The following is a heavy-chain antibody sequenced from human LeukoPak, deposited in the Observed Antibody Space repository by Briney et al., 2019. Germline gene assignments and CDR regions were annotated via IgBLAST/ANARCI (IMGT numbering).Heavy chain of an antibody. CDR3: ANGYTSGWTGYFQH. J-gene: IGHJ1*01. CDR1: GFTFSSYG. V-gene: IGHV3-30*18. D-gene: IGHD6-19*01. Sequence: GRSLRLSCAAPGFTFSSYGMHWVRQAPGKGLEWVAVISHDGSNKYYADSVKGRFTISRDNSKNTLYLQMNSLRAEDTAVNHCANGYTSGWTGYFQHWGQGTLVVVSS. CDR2: ISHDGSNK.